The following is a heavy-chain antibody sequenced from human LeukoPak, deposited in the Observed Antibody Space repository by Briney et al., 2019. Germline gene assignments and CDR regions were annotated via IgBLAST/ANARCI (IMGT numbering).Heavy chain of an antibody. D-gene: IGHD5-18*01. CDR3: ARRVIQLQYYYYYYGMDV. Sequence: PSETLSLTCAVSGGSISSSNWWSWVRQPPGKGLEWIGEIYHSGSTNYNPSLKSRVTISVDKSKNQFSQKLSSVTAADTAVYYCARRVIQLQYYYYYYGMDVWGQGTTVTVSS. CDR1: GGSISSSNW. V-gene: IGHV4-4*02. CDR2: IYHSGST. J-gene: IGHJ6*02.